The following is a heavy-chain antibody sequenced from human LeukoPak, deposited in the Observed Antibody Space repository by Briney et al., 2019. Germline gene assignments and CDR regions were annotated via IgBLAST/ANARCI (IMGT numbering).Heavy chain of an antibody. D-gene: IGHD6-19*01. V-gene: IGHV4-38-2*02. CDR3: ASSPPRQWLVHRYYYYMDV. J-gene: IGHJ6*03. Sequence: SETLSLTCTVSGYSISSGYYWGWIRQPPGKGLDWIGSIYHSGSTYYNPSLKSRVTISVDTSKNQFSLKLSSVTAADTAVYYCASSPPRQWLVHRYYYYMDVWGKGTTVTISS. CDR1: GYSISSGYY. CDR2: IYHSGST.